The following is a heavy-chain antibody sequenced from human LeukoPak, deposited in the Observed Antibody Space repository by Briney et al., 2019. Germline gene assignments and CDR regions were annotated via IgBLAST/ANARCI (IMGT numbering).Heavy chain of an antibody. J-gene: IGHJ4*02. Sequence: GGSLRLSCAASGFTFSTYWMTWVRQAPGKGLEWVSSISSSSSYIYYADSVKGRFTISRDNAKNSLYLQMNSLRAEDTAVYYCAKMSGGYFDYWGQGTLVTVSS. CDR1: GFTFSTYW. CDR2: ISSSSSYI. CDR3: AKMSGGYFDY. V-gene: IGHV3-21*01. D-gene: IGHD3-10*01.